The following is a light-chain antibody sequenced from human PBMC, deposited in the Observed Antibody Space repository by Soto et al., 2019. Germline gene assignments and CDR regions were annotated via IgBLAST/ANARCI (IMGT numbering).Light chain of an antibody. J-gene: IGKJ5*01. CDR1: QSIHTS. CDR3: QQRNVWPPIT. V-gene: IGKV3-11*01. Sequence: PGERATLSFRPSQSIHTSLAWYQQKPGQPPRLVVYDSTLTANGVPDRFGGSRSGTEFTLTITNLEPEDFAVSYCQQRNVWPPITFGQGTRLEIK. CDR2: DST.